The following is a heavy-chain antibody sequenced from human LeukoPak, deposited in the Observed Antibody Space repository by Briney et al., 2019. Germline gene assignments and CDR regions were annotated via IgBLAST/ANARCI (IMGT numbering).Heavy chain of an antibody. CDR1: GGSFSGYY. CDR3: ARVGQQLSHDAFDI. D-gene: IGHD6-13*01. V-gene: IGHV4-34*01. CDR2: TNHSGST. J-gene: IGHJ3*02. Sequence: TSETLSLTCAVYGGSFSGYYWSWIRQPPGKGLEWIGETNHSGSTNYNPSLKSRVTISVDTSKNQFSLKLSSVTAADTAVYYCARVGQQLSHDAFDIWGQGTMVTVSS.